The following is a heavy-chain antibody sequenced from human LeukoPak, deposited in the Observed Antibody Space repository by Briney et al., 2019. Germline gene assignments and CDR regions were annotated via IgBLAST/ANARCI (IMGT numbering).Heavy chain of an antibody. CDR1: GITFSSYS. J-gene: IGHJ4*02. D-gene: IGHD1-20*01. Sequence: GGSLRLSCAASGITFSSYSMTWVRQAPGKGLEWVSSISSSSDYIYYADSVKGRFTISRDNAKNSLYLQMNSLRAEDTAVYYCARGWVTVPVPFDYWGQGILVTVSS. CDR3: ARGWVTVPVPFDY. CDR2: ISSSSDYI. V-gene: IGHV3-21*01.